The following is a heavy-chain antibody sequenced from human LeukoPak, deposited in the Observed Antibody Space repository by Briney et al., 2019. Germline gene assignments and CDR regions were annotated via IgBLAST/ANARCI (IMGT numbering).Heavy chain of an antibody. CDR3: ARGYGSKDC. CDR1: GFTFSNYW. Sequence: GGSLRLSCAASGFTFSNYWMSWVRQTPGKGLEWVANIKEDGSEKHYVDSVKGRFTISRDNAENSLHLQMNSLRTEDTAVYYCARGYGSKDCWGQGTLVTVSS. D-gene: IGHD5-18*01. J-gene: IGHJ4*02. CDR2: IKEDGSEK. V-gene: IGHV3-7*03.